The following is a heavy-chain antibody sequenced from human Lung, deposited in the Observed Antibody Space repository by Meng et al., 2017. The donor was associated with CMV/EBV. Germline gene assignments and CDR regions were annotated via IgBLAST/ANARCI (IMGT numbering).Heavy chain of an antibody. V-gene: IGHV4-4*02. CDR1: GDSITNQNW. CDR2: IPHRGSS. Sequence: QVPWPASGPALVKPSETLSLTCAVSGDSITNQNWWAWVRQPPGKGLEWIGEIPHRGSSAYNPSLKSRVSMSIDKSKNQFSLKLTSVTAADTAVYHCLRRSGGSVWGQGTLVTVSS. CDR3: LRRSGGSV. J-gene: IGHJ1*01. D-gene: IGHD3-10*01.